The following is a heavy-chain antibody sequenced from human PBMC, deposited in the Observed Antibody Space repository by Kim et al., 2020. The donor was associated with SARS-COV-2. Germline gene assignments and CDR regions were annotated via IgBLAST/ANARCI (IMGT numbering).Heavy chain of an antibody. CDR1: GDSVSSNSVA. CDR2: TFYRSKWFN. J-gene: IGHJ3*02. D-gene: IGHD3-3*01. Sequence: SQTLSLTCAISGDSVSSNSVAWNWIRQSPSRGLEWLGRTFYRSKWFNEYAVFVKSRITVNPDTSKNQFSLQLNSVTPEDTAVYYCTRGGRFAFDIWGQGTMVSVSS. V-gene: IGHV6-1*01. CDR3: TRGGRFAFDI.